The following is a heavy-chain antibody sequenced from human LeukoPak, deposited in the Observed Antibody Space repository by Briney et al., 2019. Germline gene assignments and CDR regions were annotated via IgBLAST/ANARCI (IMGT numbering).Heavy chain of an antibody. CDR1: GYTFTSYG. J-gene: IGHJ4*02. CDR3: AREGRAYCGGDCYYFDY. CDR2: ISAYNGNT. V-gene: IGHV1-18*01. Sequence: EASVKVSCKASGYTFTSYGISWVRQAPGQGLKWMGWISAYNGNTNYAQKLRGRVTMTTDTSTSTAYMELRSLRSDDTAVYYCAREGRAYCGGDCYYFDYWGQGTLVTVSS. D-gene: IGHD2-21*02.